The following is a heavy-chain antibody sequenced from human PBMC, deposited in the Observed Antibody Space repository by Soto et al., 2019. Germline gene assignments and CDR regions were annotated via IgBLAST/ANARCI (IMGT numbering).Heavy chain of an antibody. D-gene: IGHD3-9*01. CDR3: ARTPLRYFDWLPNTGYFDY. CDR1: GYTFTSYG. Sequence: ASVKVSCKASGYTFTSYGISWVRQAPGQGLEWMGWISAYNGNTNYAQKLQGRVTMTTDTSTSTAYMELRSLRSDDTAVYYCARTPLRYFDWLPNTGYFDYWGQRTLVTVSS. CDR2: ISAYNGNT. V-gene: IGHV1-18*01. J-gene: IGHJ4*02.